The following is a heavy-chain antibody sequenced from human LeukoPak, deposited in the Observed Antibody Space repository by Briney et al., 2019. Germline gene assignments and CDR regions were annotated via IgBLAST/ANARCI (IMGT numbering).Heavy chain of an antibody. CDR1: GYSISSGYY. Sequence: SETLSLTCTVSGYSISSGYYWGWIRQPPGKGLEWIGSIYHSGSTYYNPSLKSRVTISVDTSKNQFSLKLSSVTAADTAVYYCARDGRRQWPAYFDYWGQGTLVTVSS. CDR3: ARDGRRQWPAYFDY. CDR2: IYHSGST. D-gene: IGHD6-19*01. V-gene: IGHV4-38-2*02. J-gene: IGHJ4*02.